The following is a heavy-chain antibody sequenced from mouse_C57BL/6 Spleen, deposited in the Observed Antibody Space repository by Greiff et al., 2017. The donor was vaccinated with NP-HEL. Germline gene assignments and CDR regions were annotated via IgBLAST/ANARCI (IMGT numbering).Heavy chain of an antibody. CDR1: GYTFTDYE. CDR2: IDPETGGT. CDR3: TSRYYGSSSFAY. Sequence: VQLQQSGAELVRPGASVTLSCKASGYTFTDYEMHWVKQTPVHGLEWIGAIDPETGGTAYNQKFKGKAILTADKSSSTAYMELRSLTSEDSAVYYCTSRYYGSSSFAYWGQGTLVTVSA. V-gene: IGHV1-15*01. J-gene: IGHJ3*01. D-gene: IGHD1-1*01.